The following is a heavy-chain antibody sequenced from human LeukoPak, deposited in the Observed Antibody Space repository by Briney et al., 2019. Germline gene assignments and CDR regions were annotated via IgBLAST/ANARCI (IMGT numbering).Heavy chain of an antibody. Sequence: GGSLRLSCAASGFTFSDYYMSWIRQAPGKGLEWVSYISSSSSYINYADSVKGRFTISRDNSKNTLYLQMNSLRAEDAAVYYCAKDWDPGYYDSSGSYPDYWGQGTLVTVSS. J-gene: IGHJ4*02. CDR1: GFTFSDYY. D-gene: IGHD3-22*01. CDR2: ISSSSSYI. V-gene: IGHV3-11*06. CDR3: AKDWDPGYYDSSGSYPDY.